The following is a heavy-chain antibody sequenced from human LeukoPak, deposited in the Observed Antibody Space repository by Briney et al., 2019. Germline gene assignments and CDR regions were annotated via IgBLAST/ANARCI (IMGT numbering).Heavy chain of an antibody. V-gene: IGHV1-2*02. Sequence: GASVKVSCKASGYTFTGYYMHWVRQAPGQGLEWMGWINPNSGGTNYAQKFQGRVTMTRDTSISTAYMELSRLRSDDTAVYYCARERGAYYYDSSGYPYWGQGTLVTVSS. D-gene: IGHD3-22*01. J-gene: IGHJ4*02. CDR3: ARERGAYYYDSSGYPY. CDR2: INPNSGGT. CDR1: GYTFTGYY.